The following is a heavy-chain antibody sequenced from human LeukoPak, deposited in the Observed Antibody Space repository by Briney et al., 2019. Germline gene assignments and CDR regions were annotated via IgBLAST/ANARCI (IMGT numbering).Heavy chain of an antibody. D-gene: IGHD3-10*01. CDR1: GFTFSSYG. J-gene: IGHJ4*02. Sequence: GGSLRLSCAASGFTFSSYGMSWVRQAPGKGLEWVSAISGSGGSTYYADSVKGRFTISRDNSKNTLYLQMNSLRAEDTAVYYCAKRSGGSGRAPTDYWGQGTLVTVSS. CDR2: ISGSGGST. CDR3: AKRSGGSGRAPTDY. V-gene: IGHV3-23*01.